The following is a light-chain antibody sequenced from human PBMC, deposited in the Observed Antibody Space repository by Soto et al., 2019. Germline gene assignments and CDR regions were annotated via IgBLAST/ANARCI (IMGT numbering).Light chain of an antibody. CDR1: HSVSSN. V-gene: IGKV3-15*01. CDR3: QQYNTWPQT. J-gene: IGKJ1*01. Sequence: EIVMTQSPATLSVSPGERATLSCRASHSVSSNLAWYQQKPGQAPRLLIYGASTRATGIPARFSGSGSGTELTLTISILQSEDFAVYYCQQYNTWPQTFGQGTKVDIK. CDR2: GAS.